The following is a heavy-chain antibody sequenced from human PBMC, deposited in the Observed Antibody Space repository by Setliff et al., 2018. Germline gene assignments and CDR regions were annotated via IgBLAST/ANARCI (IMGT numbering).Heavy chain of an antibody. V-gene: IGHV1-2*06. J-gene: IGHJ5*02. CDR2: INPNSGGT. CDR1: GYTFTGYY. D-gene: IGHD2-21*01. CDR3: ARDRGGTAIANWFDR. Sequence: ASVKVSCKASGYTFTGYYMHWVRQAPGQGLEWMGRINPNSGGTNYAQKFQGRVTMTRDTSISTAYMELSRLRSDDTAVYYCARDRGGTAIANWFDRWGQGTLVTVSS.